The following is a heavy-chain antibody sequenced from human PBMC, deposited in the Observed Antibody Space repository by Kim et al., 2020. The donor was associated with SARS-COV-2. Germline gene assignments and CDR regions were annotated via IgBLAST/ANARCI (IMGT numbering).Heavy chain of an antibody. J-gene: IGHJ5*01. CDR3: ARDSYLYS. CDR2: TT. D-gene: IGHD2-2*01. Sequence: TTYYPDSVKGRFTISRDNGKNSLYLKRHSLRAEDTAVYYCARDSYLYSSGHGTLVTVSS. V-gene: IGHV3-11*01.